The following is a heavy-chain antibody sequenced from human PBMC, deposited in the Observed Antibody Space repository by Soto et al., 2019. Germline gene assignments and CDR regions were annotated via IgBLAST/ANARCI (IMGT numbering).Heavy chain of an antibody. J-gene: IGHJ3*01. D-gene: IGHD3-9*01. CDR1: GGSISSSHW. CDR2: ISHSGTS. Sequence: QVQLQESGPGLVKPSGTLSLTCAVSGGSISSSHWWTWVRQSPGKGLEYIGEISHSGTSNSNPSLNSRVNLSVDKSKNHFSLTLTSVTAADTAVYYCARVVLTITRGAFDAWGQGTLVIVSS. CDR3: ARVVLTITRGAFDA. V-gene: IGHV4-4*02.